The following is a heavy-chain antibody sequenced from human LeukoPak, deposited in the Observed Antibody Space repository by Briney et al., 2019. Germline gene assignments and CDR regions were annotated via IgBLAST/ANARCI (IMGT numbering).Heavy chain of an antibody. Sequence: GGSLRLSCAASGFTVSNNYMSWVRQAPGKGLEWVSVIYSGGSTYYADSVKGRFTISRDNSKNTLYLQMNSLRAEDTAVYYCARDRSSGPARMDNWFDPWGQGTLVTVSS. J-gene: IGHJ5*02. D-gene: IGHD6-19*01. CDR2: IYSGGST. CDR3: ARDRSSGPARMDNWFDP. V-gene: IGHV3-66*01. CDR1: GFTVSNNY.